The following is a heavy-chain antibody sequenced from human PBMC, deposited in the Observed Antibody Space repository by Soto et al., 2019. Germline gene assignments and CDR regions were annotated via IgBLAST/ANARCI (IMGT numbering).Heavy chain of an antibody. J-gene: IGHJ4*02. D-gene: IGHD4-17*01. V-gene: IGHV4-34*01. CDR3: ARGGLRWPRSPGDY. Sequence: QVQLQQWGAGLLKPSETLSLTCAVYGGSFSGYNWSWIRQPPGKGLEWIGEINHSGSTNYNPSLKSRVTISVDTSKNQFSLKLSSVTAADTAVYYCARGGLRWPRSPGDYWGQGTLVTVSS. CDR1: GGSFSGYN. CDR2: INHSGST.